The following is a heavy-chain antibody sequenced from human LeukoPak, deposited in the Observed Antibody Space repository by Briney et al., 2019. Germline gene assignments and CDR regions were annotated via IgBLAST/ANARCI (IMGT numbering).Heavy chain of an antibody. V-gene: IGHV3-48*04. CDR2: ISSSSTI. J-gene: IGHJ6*03. Sequence: GGSLRLSCAASGFTFSSYSMNWVRQAPGKGLEWVAYISSSSTIYYADSVKGRFTISRDNAKNSLYLQMNSLRAEDTAVYYCARTYYDFWSGYYAPYYYYYYMDVWGKGTTVTVSS. CDR3: ARTYYDFWSGYYAPYYYYYYMDV. CDR1: GFTFSSYS. D-gene: IGHD3-3*01.